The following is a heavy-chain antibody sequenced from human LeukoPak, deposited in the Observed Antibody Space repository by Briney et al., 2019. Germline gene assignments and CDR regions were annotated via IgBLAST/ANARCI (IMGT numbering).Heavy chain of an antibody. D-gene: IGHD3-3*01. CDR2: IYYSGST. CDR1: GGSISSSTYY. CDR3: ARRGAYDFWSGPLDY. J-gene: IGHJ4*02. Sequence: SETLSLTCSVSGGSISSSTYYWGWLRQPPGKGLEWIGYIYYSGSTYYNPSLKSRVTISVDTSKNQFSLKLSSVTAADTAVYYCARRGAYDFWSGPLDYWGQGTLVTVSS. V-gene: IGHV4-30-4*08.